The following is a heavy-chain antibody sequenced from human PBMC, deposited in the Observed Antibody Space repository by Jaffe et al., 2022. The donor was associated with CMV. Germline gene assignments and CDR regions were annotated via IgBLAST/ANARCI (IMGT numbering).Heavy chain of an antibody. CDR1: GFTFSSYE. J-gene: IGHJ4*02. CDR2: ISSSGSTI. CDR3: ARESIVGGYSYGSGSFDY. V-gene: IGHV3-48*03. Sequence: EVQLVESGGGLVQPGGSLRLSCAASGFTFSSYEMNWVRQAPGKGLEWVSYISSSGSTIYYADSVKGRFTISRDNAKNSLYLQMNSLRAEDTAVYYCARESIVGGYSYGSGSFDYWGQGTLVTVSS. D-gene: IGHD5-18*01.